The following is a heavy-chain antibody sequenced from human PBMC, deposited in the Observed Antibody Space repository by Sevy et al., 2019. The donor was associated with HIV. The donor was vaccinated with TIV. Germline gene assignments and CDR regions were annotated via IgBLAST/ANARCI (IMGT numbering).Heavy chain of an antibody. Sequence: GGSLRLSCTASGFSLSNYHMNWVRQAPGKGLEWVSYISSSSSTIYYADSVKGRFTVSRDNAKRSLFLQMNSLRAEDTAVYYCAREGGYSDQGMDVWGQGTTVTVSS. CDR3: AREGGYSDQGMDV. J-gene: IGHJ6*02. D-gene: IGHD5-12*01. CDR2: ISSSSSTI. V-gene: IGHV3-48*01. CDR1: GFSLSNYH.